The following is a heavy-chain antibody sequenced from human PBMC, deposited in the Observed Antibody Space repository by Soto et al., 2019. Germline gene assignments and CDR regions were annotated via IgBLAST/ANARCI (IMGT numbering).Heavy chain of an antibody. CDR2: INSDGTNT. D-gene: IGHD6-19*01. CDR3: ARGTSGWHVDY. J-gene: IGHJ4*02. CDR1: GFTFSSYW. Sequence: EVQLVESGGGLVQPGGSLRLSCAASGFTFSSYWMHWIRQAPGKGLVCVSRINSDGTNTEYADSVKGRFTISRDNAKNTVYLQMNSLRDDDTAMYHCARGTSGWHVDYWGQGTLVTVSS. V-gene: IGHV3-74*01.